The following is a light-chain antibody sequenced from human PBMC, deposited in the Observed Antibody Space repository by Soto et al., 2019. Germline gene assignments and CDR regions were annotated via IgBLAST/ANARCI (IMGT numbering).Light chain of an antibody. J-gene: IGLJ2*01. Sequence: QSALTQPASVSGSPGQSLTISCTGTSSDVGSYNLVSWYQQYPGKAPKLMIYADTVRPSGTSNRFSGSKSGHTASLTISELQTEDEADYYCCSYAGRSTWVFGGGTKLTVL. CDR2: ADT. V-gene: IGLV2-23*01. CDR3: CSYAGRSTWV. CDR1: SSDVGSYNL.